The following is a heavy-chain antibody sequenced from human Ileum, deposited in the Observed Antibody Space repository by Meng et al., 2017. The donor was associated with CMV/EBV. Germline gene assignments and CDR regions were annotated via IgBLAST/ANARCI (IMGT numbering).Heavy chain of an antibody. CDR2: IYPGDSDT. V-gene: IGHV5-51*01. CDR1: SFTSYW. Sequence: SFTSYWIGWVRQMPGKGLEWMGIIYPGDSDTRYSPSFQGQVTISADKSISTAYLQWGSLKASDTAMYYCARGYDFWSGYLGCWFDPWGQGTLVTVSS. CDR3: ARGYDFWSGYLGCWFDP. J-gene: IGHJ5*02. D-gene: IGHD3-3*01.